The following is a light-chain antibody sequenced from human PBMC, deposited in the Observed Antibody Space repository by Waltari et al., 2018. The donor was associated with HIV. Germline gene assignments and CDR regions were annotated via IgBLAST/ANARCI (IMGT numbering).Light chain of an antibody. V-gene: IGKV1-39*01. Sequence: DIQMTQSPSFLSASVGDRVIITCRASQYISSHLNWYQRKPGKAPNVLIYAASLLQSGVPSRFIGSGSGTNFSLTISSLQPEDFATYYCQETYSMYTFGQGTKLAIK. CDR1: QYISSH. J-gene: IGKJ2*01. CDR2: AAS. CDR3: QETYSMYT.